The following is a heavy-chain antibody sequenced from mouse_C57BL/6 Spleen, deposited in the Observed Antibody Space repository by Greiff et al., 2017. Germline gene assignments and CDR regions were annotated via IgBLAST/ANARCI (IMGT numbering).Heavy chain of an antibody. CDR3: ARRGGYDGGYAMDY. CDR1: GYSITSGYY. Sequence: ESGPGLVKPSQSLSLTCSVTGYSITSGYYWNWIRQFPGNKLEWMGYISYDGSNNYNPSLKNRISITRDTSKNQFFLKLNSVTTEDTATYYCARRGGYDGGYAMDYWGQGTSVTVSS. V-gene: IGHV3-6*01. CDR2: ISYDGSN. J-gene: IGHJ4*01. D-gene: IGHD2-2*01.